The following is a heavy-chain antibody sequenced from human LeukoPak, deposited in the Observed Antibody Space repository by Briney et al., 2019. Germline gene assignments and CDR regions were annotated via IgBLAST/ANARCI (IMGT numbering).Heavy chain of an antibody. J-gene: IGHJ4*02. D-gene: IGHD4-17*01. V-gene: IGHV3-74*01. CDR1: GFTFSRYW. Sequence: GGSLRLSCAASGFTFSRYWMHWVRQGPGKGLVRVSRINSDGSSTSYADSVKGRFTISRDNSKNTLYLQMNSLRAEDTAVYYCARRGYGDYAPFDYWGQGTLVTVSS. CDR3: ARRGYGDYAPFDY. CDR2: INSDGSST.